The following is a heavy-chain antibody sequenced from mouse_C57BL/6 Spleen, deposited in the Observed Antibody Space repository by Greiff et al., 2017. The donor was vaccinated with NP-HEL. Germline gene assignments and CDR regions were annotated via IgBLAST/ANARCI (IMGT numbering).Heavy chain of an antibody. D-gene: IGHD2-5*01. Sequence: VQLQQPGAELVRPGTSVKLSCKASGYTFTSYWMHWVKQRPGQGLEWIGVIDPSDSYTNYNQKFKGKATLTVDTSSSTAYMQLSSLTSEDSAVYYCARYSNRMDYWGQGTSVTVSS. V-gene: IGHV1-59*01. CDR3: ARYSNRMDY. J-gene: IGHJ4*01. CDR1: GYTFTSYW. CDR2: IDPSDSYT.